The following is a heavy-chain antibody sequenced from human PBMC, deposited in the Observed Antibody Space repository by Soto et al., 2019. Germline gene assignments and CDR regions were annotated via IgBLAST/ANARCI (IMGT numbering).Heavy chain of an antibody. D-gene: IGHD3-9*01. CDR1: GASISSYY. V-gene: IGHV4-59*13. Sequence: PSETLSLTCSVSGASISSYYWTWIRHPPGGGLEWIGYMHHTQGTNDNPSLRGRVHMSIDTSMNQLSVRLTSVTAADTAVYYCSRVPFVGYFDWLDPWGQGTLMTVYS. CDR2: MHHTQGT. CDR3: SRVPFVGYFDWLDP. J-gene: IGHJ5*02.